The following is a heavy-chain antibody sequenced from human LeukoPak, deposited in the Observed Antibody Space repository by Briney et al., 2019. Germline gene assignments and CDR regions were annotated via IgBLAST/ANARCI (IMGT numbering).Heavy chain of an antibody. CDR1: GGTFSSYA. D-gene: IGHD2-2*02. CDR3: ARSASSALDIVVVPAAIPFDP. Sequence: ASVKVSCKASGGTFSSYAISWVRQAPGQGLEWMGGIIPIFGTANYAQKFQGRVTITTDESTSTAYMELSSLRSEDTAVYYCARSASSALDIVVVPAAIPFDPWGQGTLVTVSS. J-gene: IGHJ5*02. V-gene: IGHV1-69*05. CDR2: IIPIFGTA.